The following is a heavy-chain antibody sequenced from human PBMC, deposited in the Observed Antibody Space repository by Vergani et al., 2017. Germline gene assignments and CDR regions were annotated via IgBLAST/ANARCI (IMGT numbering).Heavy chain of an antibody. V-gene: IGHV3-23*04. Sequence: VQLVESGGGVVQPGTSLRLSCVVSGFTFSACPMTWVRQAPGKGLEWVSAISARYPSTYYADSVKGRFTISRDNSKNMLYLQMNSLRAEDTAVYYCARLSXDTTPYLQGGYDCWGQGTLVSVSS. CDR3: ARLSXDTTPYLQGGYDC. CDR1: GFTFSACP. D-gene: IGHD2-15*01. J-gene: IGHJ4*02. CDR2: ISARYPST.